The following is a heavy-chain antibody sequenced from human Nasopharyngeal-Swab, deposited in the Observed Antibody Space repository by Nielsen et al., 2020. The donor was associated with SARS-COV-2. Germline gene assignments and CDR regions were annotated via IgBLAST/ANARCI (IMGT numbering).Heavy chain of an antibody. D-gene: IGHD3-10*01. Sequence: GGSLRLSCSASGFAFSTHGMHWVRQAPGKGLEWVGVISYEGSSIHYEDSLKGRFTISRDNFRNTVNLQMSALRLEDTAVYFCVRDVSYASGSAYNFDHWGRGTLVTVSS. CDR3: VRDVSYASGSAYNFDH. CDR1: GFAFSTHG. CDR2: ISYEGSSI. V-gene: IGHV3-30*03. J-gene: IGHJ4*02.